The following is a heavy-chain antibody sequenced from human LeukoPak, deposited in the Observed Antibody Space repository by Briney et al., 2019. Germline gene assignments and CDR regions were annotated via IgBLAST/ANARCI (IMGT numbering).Heavy chain of an antibody. Sequence: PGGSLRLSCAASGFTFSSYDMHWVRQATGKGLEWVSAIGTAGDTYYPGSVKGRFTISRDNSKNTLYLQMNSLRAEDTAVYYCAKSKPPGSYSNWFDPWGQGTLVTVSS. CDR2: IGTAGDT. J-gene: IGHJ5*02. CDR1: GFTFSSYD. V-gene: IGHV3-13*01. CDR3: AKSKPPGSYSNWFDP. D-gene: IGHD1-26*01.